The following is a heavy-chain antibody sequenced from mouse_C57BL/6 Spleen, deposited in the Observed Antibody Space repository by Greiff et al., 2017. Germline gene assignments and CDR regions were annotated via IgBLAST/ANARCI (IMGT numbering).Heavy chain of an antibody. J-gene: IGHJ3*01. Sequence: QVQLQQSGPELVKPGASVKISCKASGYAFSSSWMNRVKQRPGKGLEWIGRIYPGDGDTNYNGKFKGKATLTADKSSSTAYMQLSSLTSEDSAVCFCASWFAYWGQGTLVTVSA. CDR2: IYPGDGDT. CDR1: GYAFSSSW. V-gene: IGHV1-82*01. CDR3: ASWFAY.